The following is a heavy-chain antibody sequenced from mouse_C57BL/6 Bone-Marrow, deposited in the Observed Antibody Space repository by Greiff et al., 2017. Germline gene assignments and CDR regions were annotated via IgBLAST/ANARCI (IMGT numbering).Heavy chain of an antibody. Sequence: QVQLQQSGAELMKPGASVKLSCKATGYTFTGYWIEWVKQRPGHGLEWIGEILPGSGSTNYNEKFKGKATFTAATSSNTAYMQLSSLTTEDSAIYYCARSANYYGSSLVFDYWGQGTTLTVSS. CDR1: GYTFTGYW. V-gene: IGHV1-9*01. J-gene: IGHJ2*01. D-gene: IGHD1-1*01. CDR2: ILPGSGST. CDR3: ARSANYYGSSLVFDY.